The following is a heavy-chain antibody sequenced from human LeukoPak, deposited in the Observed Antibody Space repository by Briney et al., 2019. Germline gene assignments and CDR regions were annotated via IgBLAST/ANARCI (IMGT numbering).Heavy chain of an antibody. Sequence: GGSLRLSCAASGFTFSNYWMTWVRQAPGKGLEWVANIKEDGSEKYYVDSVEGRFTISRDNAENSLYLQMNSLRAEDTAVYYCAIGGQYHYWGQGTLVTVSS. V-gene: IGHV3-7*01. CDR3: AIGGQYHY. CDR2: IKEDGSEK. CDR1: GFTFSNYW. J-gene: IGHJ4*02. D-gene: IGHD1-26*01.